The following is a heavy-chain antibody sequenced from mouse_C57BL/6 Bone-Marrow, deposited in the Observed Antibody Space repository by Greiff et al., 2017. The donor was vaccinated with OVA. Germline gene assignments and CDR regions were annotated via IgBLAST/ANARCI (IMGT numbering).Heavy chain of an antibody. J-gene: IGHJ2*01. Sequence: EVQLQQSGPGLVKPSQSLSLTCSVTGYSITSGYYWNWIRQFPGNKLEWMGYISYDGSNNYNPSLKNRISITRDTSKNQFFLKLNSVTTEDTATYYCARGGGYGNYFFDYWGQGTTLTVSS. CDR3: ARGGGYGNYFFDY. CDR2: ISYDGSN. CDR1: GYSITSGYY. D-gene: IGHD2-1*01. V-gene: IGHV3-6*01.